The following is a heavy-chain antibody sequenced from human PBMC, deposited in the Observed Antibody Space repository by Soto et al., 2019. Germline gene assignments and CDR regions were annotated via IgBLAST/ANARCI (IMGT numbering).Heavy chain of an antibody. D-gene: IGHD2-2*03. Sequence: SSVKVSCKASGGTFSSYAISWVRQAPGQGLEWMGGIIPIFGTANYAQKFQGRVTITADESTSTAYMELSSLRSEDTAVYYCARAMGIVVVPAADNWFDPWGQGTLVTLSS. CDR1: GGTFSSYA. CDR3: ARAMGIVVVPAADNWFDP. V-gene: IGHV1-69*13. J-gene: IGHJ5*02. CDR2: IIPIFGTA.